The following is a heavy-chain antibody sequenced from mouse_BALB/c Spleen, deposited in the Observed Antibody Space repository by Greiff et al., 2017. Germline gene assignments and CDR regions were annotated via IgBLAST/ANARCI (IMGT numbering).Heavy chain of an antibody. CDR3: ARGGGYEDY. V-gene: IGHV1-87*01. Sequence: QVQLKQSGAELARPGASVKLSCKASGYTFTSYWMQWVKQRPGQGLEWIGAIYPGDGDTRYTQKFKGKATLTADKSSSTAYMQLSSLASEDSAVYYCARGGGYEDYWGQGTTLTVSS. D-gene: IGHD2-2*01. J-gene: IGHJ2*01. CDR2: IYPGDGDT. CDR1: GYTFTSYW.